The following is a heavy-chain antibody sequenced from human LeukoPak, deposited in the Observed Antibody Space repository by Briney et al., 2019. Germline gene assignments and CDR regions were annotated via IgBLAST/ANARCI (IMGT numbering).Heavy chain of an antibody. J-gene: IGHJ4*02. Sequence: GGSLRLSCAASGFTFSSYGMSWVRQAPGKGLEWVSAISGSGAETNYADSVKGRFTISRDNSKNTLYLQMNSLRAEDTAVYYCAKVAGKIGYYFDYWGQGTLVTVSS. D-gene: IGHD6-19*01. CDR3: AKVAGKIGYYFDY. V-gene: IGHV3-23*01. CDR1: GFTFSSYG. CDR2: ISGSGAET.